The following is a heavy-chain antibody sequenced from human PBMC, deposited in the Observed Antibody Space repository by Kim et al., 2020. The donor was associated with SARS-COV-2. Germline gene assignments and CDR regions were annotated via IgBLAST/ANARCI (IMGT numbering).Heavy chain of an antibody. CDR3: TTLAVAGTGYYYYGMDV. CDR2: IKSKTHGGTT. D-gene: IGHD6-19*01. Sequence: GGSLRLSCAASGFTFSNAWMSWVRQAPGKGLEWVGRIKSKTHGGTTDYAAPVKGRFTISRDDSKNTLYLQMNSLKTEDTAVYYCTTLAVAGTGYYYYGMDVWGQGTTVTVSS. J-gene: IGHJ6*02. CDR1: GFTFSNAW. V-gene: IGHV3-15*01.